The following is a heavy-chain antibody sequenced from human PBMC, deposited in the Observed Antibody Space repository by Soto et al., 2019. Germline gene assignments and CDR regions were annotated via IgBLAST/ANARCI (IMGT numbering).Heavy chain of an antibody. Sequence: PGGSLRLSXAASGFTFSSYSMNWVRQAPGKGLEWVSYISGLSTTIFYADSVKGRFTISRDNAKNSLFVQINSLRDEDTAVYYCAREMVGGYFDYWGQGTLVTVSS. CDR1: GFTFSSYS. CDR3: AREMVGGYFDY. D-gene: IGHD2-15*01. V-gene: IGHV3-48*02. CDR2: ISGLSTTI. J-gene: IGHJ4*02.